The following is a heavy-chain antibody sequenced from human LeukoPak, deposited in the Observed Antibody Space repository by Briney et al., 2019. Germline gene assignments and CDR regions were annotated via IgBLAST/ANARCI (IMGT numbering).Heavy chain of an antibody. CDR3: ASSYDYGDYFSAFDI. CDR1: GYTFTSYA. J-gene: IGHJ3*02. V-gene: IGHV1-3*01. CDR2: INAGNGNT. D-gene: IGHD4-17*01. Sequence: GASVKVSCKASGYTFTSYAMHWVRQAPGQRLEWMGWINAGNGNTKYSQKFQGRVTITRDTSASTAYMELSSLRSEDTAVYYRASSYDYGDYFSAFDIWGQGTMVTVSS.